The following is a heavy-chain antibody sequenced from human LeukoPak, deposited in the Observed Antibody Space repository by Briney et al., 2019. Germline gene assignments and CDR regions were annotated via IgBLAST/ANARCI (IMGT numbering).Heavy chain of an antibody. CDR3: ARETEWAVAAP. CDR2: VNQRGRTT. J-gene: IGHJ4*02. V-gene: IGHV3-48*03. Sequence: GGPLRLSCTASGSSFRDYELTWVRQVPGKGLERIAYVNQRGRTTSYAASVKGRFTLSRHNDRNSLYLQMRSLRVDNTAIFYCARETEWAVAAPWGEGTLLSVSS. D-gene: IGHD2-15*01. CDR1: GSSFRDYE.